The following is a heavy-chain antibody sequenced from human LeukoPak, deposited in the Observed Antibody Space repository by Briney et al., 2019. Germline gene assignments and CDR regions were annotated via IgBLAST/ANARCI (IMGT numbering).Heavy chain of an antibody. CDR1: GGSFSGYY. CDR2: INHSGST. Sequence: SETLSLTCAVYGGSFSGYYWSWIRQPPGKGLEWIGEINHSGSTNYNPPLKSRVTISVDTSKNQFSLKLSSVTAADTAVYYCARGLQPPAMVTFDYWGQGTLVTVSS. V-gene: IGHV4-34*01. J-gene: IGHJ4*02. CDR3: ARGLQPPAMVTFDY. D-gene: IGHD5-18*01.